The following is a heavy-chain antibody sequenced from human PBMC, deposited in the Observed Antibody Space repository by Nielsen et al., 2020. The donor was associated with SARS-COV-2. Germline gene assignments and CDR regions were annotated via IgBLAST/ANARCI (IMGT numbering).Heavy chain of an antibody. D-gene: IGHD3-3*01. Sequence: GESLKISCAASGFTFSSYSMNWVRQAPGKGLEWVSSISISSSSFYYTDSVRGRFTISRDNAKSSLYLQLTSLRAEDTAVYYCAKDALRGVVIAMGWFDPWGQGTLVTVSS. CDR1: GFTFSSYS. J-gene: IGHJ5*02. CDR3: AKDALRGVVIAMGWFDP. V-gene: IGHV3-21*01. CDR2: ISISSSSF.